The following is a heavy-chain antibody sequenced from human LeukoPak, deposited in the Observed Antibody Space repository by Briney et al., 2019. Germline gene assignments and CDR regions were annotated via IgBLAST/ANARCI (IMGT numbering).Heavy chain of an antibody. Sequence: GGSLRLSCAASGFTFRSYAMSWVRQAPGKGLEWVSAISGGGVSTYYADSVKGRFTISRDNSKNTLYLQMNSLRAEDTAVYYCAKDVVDIVATIFGESDAFDIWGQGTMVTVSS. CDR2: ISGGGVST. CDR3: AKDVVDIVATIFGESDAFDI. V-gene: IGHV3-23*01. CDR1: GFTFRSYA. D-gene: IGHD5-12*01. J-gene: IGHJ3*02.